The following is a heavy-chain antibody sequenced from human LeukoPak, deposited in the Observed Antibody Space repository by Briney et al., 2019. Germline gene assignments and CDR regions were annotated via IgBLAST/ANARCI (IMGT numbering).Heavy chain of an antibody. Sequence: GGSLRLSFAASGFTFNNYALTWVRQTPGKGLECVSAISGDGVSPYYADSVRGRFTISRDNSKNTLYLQMNSLRVEDTAVYFCTRDPGAFPYFFDCWGQGTLVTVSS. CDR3: TRDPGAFPYFFDC. V-gene: IGHV3-23*01. CDR2: ISGDGVSP. D-gene: IGHD4/OR15-4a*01. J-gene: IGHJ4*02. CDR1: GFTFNNYA.